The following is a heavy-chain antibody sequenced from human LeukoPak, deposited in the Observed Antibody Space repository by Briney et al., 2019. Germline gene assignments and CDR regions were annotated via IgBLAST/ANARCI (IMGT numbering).Heavy chain of an antibody. CDR3: ARDRYCSSTSCPNWFDP. Sequence: PGGSLRLSCAASGFTVSSNYMSWVRQAPGKGLEWVSVIYSGGSTYYADSVKGRFTISRDNSKNTLYLQMNSLRAEDTAVYYCARDRYCSSTSCPNWFDPWGQGTLVTVSS. V-gene: IGHV3-66*01. J-gene: IGHJ5*02. CDR2: IYSGGST. D-gene: IGHD2-2*01. CDR1: GFTVSSNY.